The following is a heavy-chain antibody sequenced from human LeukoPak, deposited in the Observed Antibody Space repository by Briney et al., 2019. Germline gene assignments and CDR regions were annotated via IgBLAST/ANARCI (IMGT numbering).Heavy chain of an antibody. CDR1: GFTFSSYS. J-gene: IGHJ6*02. CDR3: ARDFSSSAASGYYYYGMDV. D-gene: IGHD6-6*01. Sequence: GGSLRLSCAASGFTFSSYSMNRVRQAPGKGLEWVSSISSSSSYIYYADSVKGRFTISRDNAKNSLYLQMNSLRAEDTAVYYCARDFSSSAASGYYYYGMDVWGQGTTVTVSS. CDR2: ISSSSSYI. V-gene: IGHV3-21*01.